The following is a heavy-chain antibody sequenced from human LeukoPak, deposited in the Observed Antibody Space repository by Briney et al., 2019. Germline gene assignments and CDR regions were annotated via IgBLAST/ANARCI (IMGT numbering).Heavy chain of an antibody. CDR3: ARVKYSSSWDVPGYYYGMDV. V-gene: IGHV3-7*03. Sequence: GGSLRLSCAASGFTFSSHWMSWVRQAPGKGLEWVANIKQDGSEKYYVDSVKGRFTISRDNAKNSLYLQMNSLRAEDTAVYYCARVKYSSSWDVPGYYYGMDVWGKGTTVTVSS. J-gene: IGHJ6*04. D-gene: IGHD6-13*01. CDR2: IKQDGSEK. CDR1: GFTFSSHW.